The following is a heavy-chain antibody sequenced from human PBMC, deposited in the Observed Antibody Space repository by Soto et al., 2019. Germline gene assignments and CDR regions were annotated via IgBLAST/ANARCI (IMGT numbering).Heavy chain of an antibody. Sequence: PGGSLRLSCAASGFTFSSYAMHWVRQAPGKGLEWVAAISYDGSDKYYAASVKGRFPISRDNSKNTLYLQMNSLRAEDTAVYYCAPGGYCSGGSCYSRRYFAYWGQGTLVTVSS. V-gene: IGHV3-30-3*01. J-gene: IGHJ4*02. CDR1: GFTFSSYA. D-gene: IGHD2-15*01. CDR2: ISYDGSDK. CDR3: APGGYCSGGSCYSRRYFAY.